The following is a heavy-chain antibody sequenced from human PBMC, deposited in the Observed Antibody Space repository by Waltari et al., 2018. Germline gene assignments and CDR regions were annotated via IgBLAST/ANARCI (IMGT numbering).Heavy chain of an antibody. Sequence: QVQLQQWGAGLLKPSETLSLTCAVYGGSFSGYYWTWIRQTPGKGLEWIGEINHSGSTNYNPSLKSRVTISVDTSKNQFSLKLSSVTAADTAVYYCARAPGIAAASRYNWFDPWGQGTLVTVSS. V-gene: IGHV4-34*02. CDR1: GGSFSGYY. D-gene: IGHD6-13*01. CDR3: ARAPGIAAASRYNWFDP. J-gene: IGHJ5*02. CDR2: INHSGST.